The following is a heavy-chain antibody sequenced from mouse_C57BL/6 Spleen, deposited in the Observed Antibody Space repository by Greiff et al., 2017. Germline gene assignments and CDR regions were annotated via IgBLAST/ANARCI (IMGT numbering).Heavy chain of an antibody. V-gene: IGHV1-52*01. CDR1: GYTFTSYW. D-gene: IGHD1-1*01. CDR3: ARRGVITTVVDWYFDV. J-gene: IGHJ1*03. Sequence: VQLQQPGAELVRPGSSVKLSCKASGYTFTSYWMHWVKQRPIQGLEWIGNIDPSDSETHYNQKFKDKATLTVDKSSSTAYMQLSSLTSEDSAVYYCARRGVITTVVDWYFDVWGTGTTVTVSS. CDR2: IDPSDSET.